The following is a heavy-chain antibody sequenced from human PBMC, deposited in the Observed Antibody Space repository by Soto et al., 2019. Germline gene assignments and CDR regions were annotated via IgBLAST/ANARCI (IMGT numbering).Heavy chain of an antibody. CDR3: AREENCSGGTCYSEYFHR. Sequence: ASVKVSCKASGYLFTGYSMHWVRLAPGQGLEWMGVVNPSGGSTNYAQNFQGRVTMTRDTSTTTVYMELRSLRSDDTAIYYCAREENCSGGTCYSEYFHRWGQGTLVTVSS. CDR2: VNPSGGST. D-gene: IGHD2-15*01. CDR1: GYLFTGYS. J-gene: IGHJ1*01. V-gene: IGHV1-46*01.